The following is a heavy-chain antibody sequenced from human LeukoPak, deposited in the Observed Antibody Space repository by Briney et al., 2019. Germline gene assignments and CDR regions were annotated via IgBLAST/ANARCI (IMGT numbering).Heavy chain of an antibody. CDR1: GFTFSAYY. Sequence: GGSLRLSCTASGFTFSAYYMSWIRQAPGKGLVCMSYISSSGSTIYYADSVKCRFIISRDNAKNALYLQMNSLIAEDTAVYYCARVRYYGSAHPDYWGQGTLVTVSS. J-gene: IGHJ4*02. CDR3: ARVRYYGSAHPDY. V-gene: IGHV3-11*04. D-gene: IGHD3-10*01. CDR2: ISSSGSTI.